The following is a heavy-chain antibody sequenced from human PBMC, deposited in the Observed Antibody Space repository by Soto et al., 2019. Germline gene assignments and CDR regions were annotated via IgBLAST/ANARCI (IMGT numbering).Heavy chain of an antibody. CDR1: GGSIGSYH. D-gene: IGHD4-17*01. CDR3: ARDTVLTGMFDL. J-gene: IGHJ5*02. Sequence: PSEPLSLTCTVAGGSIGSYHWSWVRQPPGKGLEWIASVYYTGTTNYNPSLGSRVTISIDAPENQISLKLTSVTAADTAFYSCARDTVLTGMFDLWGQGTLVTVSS. CDR2: VYYTGTT. V-gene: IGHV4-59*01.